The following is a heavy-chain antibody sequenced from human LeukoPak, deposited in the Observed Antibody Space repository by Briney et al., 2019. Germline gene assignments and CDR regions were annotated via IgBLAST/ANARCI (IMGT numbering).Heavy chain of an antibody. V-gene: IGHV4-39*01. CDR3: ARQLPTAAANTRGYFEY. J-gene: IGHJ4*01. Sequence: SETLSLTCSVSGRSISNADYYWGWIRQAPGTGLEWIGSIFYGERNHYNPSLKSRATMSVDTSKNQFSLKLTSVTAADAAMYYCARQLPTAAANTRGYFEYWGQGAVVTVSS. D-gene: IGHD2-2*01. CDR1: GRSISNADYY. CDR2: IFYGERN.